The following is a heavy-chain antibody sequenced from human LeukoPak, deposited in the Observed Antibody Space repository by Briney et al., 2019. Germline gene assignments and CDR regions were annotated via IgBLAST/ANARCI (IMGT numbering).Heavy chain of an antibody. J-gene: IGHJ3*02. CDR2: INHTGST. CDR3: ARERTATYDVFDI. CDR1: GGSYSGYY. V-gene: IGHV4-34*01. Sequence: PSETLPLTRAVCGGSYSGYYWTWIRPPPGRGRVWIGEINHTGSTTYNPSLKSRVTISVDTSKNQFSLKLSSVTAADTAVYYCARERTATYDVFDIWGQGTMVTVSS. D-gene: IGHD2-2*01.